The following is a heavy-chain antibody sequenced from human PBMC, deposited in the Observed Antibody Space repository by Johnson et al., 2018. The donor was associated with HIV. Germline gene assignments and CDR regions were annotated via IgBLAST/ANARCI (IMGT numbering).Heavy chain of an antibody. D-gene: IGHD1-26*01. Sequence: QEQLVESGGGVVQPGRSLRLSCAASGFTLSSYGMHCVRQAPGKGLEGVAVISYDGSNKYYADSVKGRFTSSRDNSKHKLYLQMNRLRAEETAGYSCAKDVGGWELVLDAFDIWGQGTMVTVSS. J-gene: IGHJ3*02. CDR2: ISYDGSNK. CDR1: GFTLSSYG. CDR3: AKDVGGWELVLDAFDI. V-gene: IGHV3-30*18.